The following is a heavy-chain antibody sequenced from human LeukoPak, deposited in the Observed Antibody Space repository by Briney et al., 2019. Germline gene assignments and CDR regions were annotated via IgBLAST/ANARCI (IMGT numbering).Heavy chain of an antibody. CDR2: IYYSGST. J-gene: IGHJ4*02. D-gene: IGHD4-17*01. CDR3: ARALYSMTTVTTEYWFDY. V-gene: IGHV4-30-4*01. Sequence: SETLSLTCTVSGGSISSGDYYWSWIRQPPGKGLEWIGYIYYSGSTYYNLSLQSRVIISVDTSKNQFSLKLTSVTAADTAVYYCARALYSMTTVTTEYWFDYWGQGTLVTVSS. CDR1: GGSISSGDYY.